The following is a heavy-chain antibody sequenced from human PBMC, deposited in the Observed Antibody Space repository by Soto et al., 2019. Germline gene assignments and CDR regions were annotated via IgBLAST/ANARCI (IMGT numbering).Heavy chain of an antibody. V-gene: IGHV3-33*01. CDR1: GFTFRNFG. CDR2: IWSDGNKT. J-gene: IGHJ4*02. CDR3: ARSQYCSSASCFAFDY. D-gene: IGHD2-2*01. Sequence: QVQLVESGGRAVQPGRSLRLACATSGFTFRNFGMQWVRQAPGKGLEWVAVIWSDGNKTFYRNSVKGRFTISRDNAENTLFLQMNSLRVADTAFYYCARSQYCSSASCFAFDYWGRGPLVTVSS.